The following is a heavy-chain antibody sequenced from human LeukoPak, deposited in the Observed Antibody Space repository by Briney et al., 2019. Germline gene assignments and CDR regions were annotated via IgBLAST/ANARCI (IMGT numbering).Heavy chain of an antibody. Sequence: GASVKVSCKASGYTFTGYYMHWVRQAPGQGLEWMGGIIPIFGTANYAQKFQGRVTITADESTSTAYMELSSLRSEDTAVYYCARDGDSSGHPGDYWGQGTLVTVSS. J-gene: IGHJ4*02. CDR2: IIPIFGTA. CDR1: GYTFTGYY. V-gene: IGHV1-69*13. CDR3: ARDGDSSGHPGDY. D-gene: IGHD3-22*01.